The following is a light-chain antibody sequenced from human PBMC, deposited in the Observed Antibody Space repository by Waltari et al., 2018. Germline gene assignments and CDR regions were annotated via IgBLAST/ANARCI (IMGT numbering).Light chain of an antibody. Sequence: QSALTQPASVSGSPGQSITISCTGTSRHVGSYNFVSWYQQNPGKAPKIMIYEVTKRPSGVSNRFSGSKSGNTASLTISGLQADDEADYYCCSYAGSSTFLFGGGTKLTVL. V-gene: IGLV2-23*02. CDR2: EVT. CDR3: CSYAGSSTFL. J-gene: IGLJ2*01. CDR1: SRHVGSYNF.